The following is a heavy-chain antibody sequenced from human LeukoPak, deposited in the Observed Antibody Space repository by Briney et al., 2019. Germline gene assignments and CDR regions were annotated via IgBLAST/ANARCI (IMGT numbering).Heavy chain of an antibody. Sequence: SVKVSCKASGGTFRSSAITWVRQAPGQRFEWLGQISPIFGIADYAQKFQGRLTITTDESTSTAYLELSGQRSEDTALYYCAKTGVEYASSSGVLDSWGQGTLVTVSS. CDR3: AKTGVEYASSSGVLDS. D-gene: IGHD6-6*01. CDR2: ISPIFGIA. J-gene: IGHJ4*02. CDR1: GGTFRSSA. V-gene: IGHV1-69*05.